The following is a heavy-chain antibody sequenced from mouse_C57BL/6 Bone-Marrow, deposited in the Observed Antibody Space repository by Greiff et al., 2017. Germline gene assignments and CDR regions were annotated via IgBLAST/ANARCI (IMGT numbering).Heavy chain of an antibody. V-gene: IGHV14-4*01. CDR1: GFNIKDDY. CDR3: TFYSKWTWFAY. Sequence: EVQLQESGAELVRPGASVKLSCTASGFNIKDDYMHWVKQRPEQGLEWIGWIDPENGDTEYASKFQGKATITAETSSNTAYLQLSSLTSEDTAVYYCTFYSKWTWFAYWGQGTLVTVSA. J-gene: IGHJ3*01. D-gene: IGHD2-5*01. CDR2: IDPENGDT.